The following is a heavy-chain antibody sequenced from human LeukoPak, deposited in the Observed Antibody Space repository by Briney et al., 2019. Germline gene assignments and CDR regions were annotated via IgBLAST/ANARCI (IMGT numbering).Heavy chain of an antibody. D-gene: IGHD3-16*02. CDR2: INPNSGGT. CDR3: ARVAGDYVWWSYRFTSNAFDI. CDR1: GYSFTVCN. Sequence: ASVTVSFNCSGYSFTVCNRHWVRQAPGQGLEWMGWINPNSGGTNYAQKFQGRGTMTRDTAISTAHMELSRLRSDDTAVYYCARVAGDYVWWSYRFTSNAFDIWGQGTMVTVSS. V-gene: IGHV1-2*02. J-gene: IGHJ3*02.